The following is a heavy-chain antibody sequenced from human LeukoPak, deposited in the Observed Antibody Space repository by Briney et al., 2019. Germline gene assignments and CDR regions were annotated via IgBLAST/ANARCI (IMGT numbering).Heavy chain of an antibody. V-gene: IGHV3-21*01. Sequence: PGGSLRLSCAASGFTFSSYSMNWVRQAPGKGLEWVSSISSSSSYIYYADSAKGRFTISRDNAKNSLYLQMNSLRAEDTAVYYCAREYSSSWDRNFDYWGQGTLVTVSS. D-gene: IGHD6-13*01. J-gene: IGHJ4*02. CDR1: GFTFSSYS. CDR2: ISSSSSYI. CDR3: AREYSSSWDRNFDY.